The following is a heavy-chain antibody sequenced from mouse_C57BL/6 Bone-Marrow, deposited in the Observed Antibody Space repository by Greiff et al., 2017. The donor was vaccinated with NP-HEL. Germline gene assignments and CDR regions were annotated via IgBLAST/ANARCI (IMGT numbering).Heavy chain of an antibody. J-gene: IGHJ2*01. CDR3: ARGYYDYDGRDY. Sequence: EVQLQQSGPVLVKPGASVKMSCKASGYTFTDYYMNWVKQSHGKSLEWIGVINPYNGGTSYNQKFKGKATLTVDKSSSTAYMELNSLTSEDSAVYYCARGYYDYDGRDYWGKGTTLTVSS. CDR1: GYTFTDYY. V-gene: IGHV1-19*01. CDR2: INPYNGGT. D-gene: IGHD2-4*01.